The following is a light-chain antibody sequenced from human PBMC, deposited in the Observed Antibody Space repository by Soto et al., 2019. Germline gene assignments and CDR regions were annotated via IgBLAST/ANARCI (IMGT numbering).Light chain of an antibody. CDR2: GAS. CDR1: QSVSSSY. J-gene: IGKJ1*01. Sequence: ETVLTQAPGTLSLSQGESATLSCRASQSVSSSYLAWYQQKPGQAPRLLIYGASTRATGIPDRFSGSGSGTDFTLTISRLESEDFAVYYCQQYGSSPRTCGQGTKV. V-gene: IGKV3-20*01. CDR3: QQYGSSPRT.